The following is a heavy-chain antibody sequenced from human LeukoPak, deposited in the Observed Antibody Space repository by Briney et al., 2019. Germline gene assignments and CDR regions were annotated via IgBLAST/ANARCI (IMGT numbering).Heavy chain of an antibody. CDR2: INAGNGDT. Sequence: ASVKVSCKASGYTFSTYAIHWVRQTPGQRLEWMGWINAGNGDTKYSQSFQGRVTITSDTSASTAYMEPSSLTSEDSAVYYCARSVAVAGKGRDWYFDLWGRGTLVTVSS. CDR1: GYTFSTYA. CDR3: ARSVAVAGKGRDWYFDL. D-gene: IGHD6-19*01. J-gene: IGHJ2*01. V-gene: IGHV1-3*01.